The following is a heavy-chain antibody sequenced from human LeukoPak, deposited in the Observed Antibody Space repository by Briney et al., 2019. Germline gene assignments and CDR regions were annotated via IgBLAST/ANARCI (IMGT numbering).Heavy chain of an antibody. V-gene: IGHV3-7*01. CDR2: LHADGNEK. CDR3: ARGGYSFDY. Sequence: GGSLRLSCAAYGFSLSGYWMSWVRQAPGKGLEWVARLHADGNEKYFVHSVKGRFTVARANAKNSLYLQMNSLRVDGTAVYYSARGGYSFDYLGQGTLVTVSS. CDR1: GFSLSGYW. D-gene: IGHD5-12*01. J-gene: IGHJ4*02.